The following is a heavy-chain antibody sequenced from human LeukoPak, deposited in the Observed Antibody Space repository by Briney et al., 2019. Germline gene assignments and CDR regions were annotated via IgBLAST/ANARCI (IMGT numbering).Heavy chain of an antibody. J-gene: IGHJ4*02. Sequence: GGPLRLSCAASGFTFSSYSMNWVRQAPGKGLERVSSISSSSSYIYYADSVKGRFTISRDNAKNSLYLQMNSLRAEDTAVYYCARGYSGYDQYFDYWGQGTLVTVSS. CDR2: ISSSSSYI. CDR3: ARGYSGYDQYFDY. V-gene: IGHV3-21*01. D-gene: IGHD5-12*01. CDR1: GFTFSSYS.